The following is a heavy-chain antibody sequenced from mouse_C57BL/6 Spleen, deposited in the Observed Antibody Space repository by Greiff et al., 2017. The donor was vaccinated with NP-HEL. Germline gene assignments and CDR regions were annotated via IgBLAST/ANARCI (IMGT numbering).Heavy chain of an antibody. CDR3: ARHEGGTYYYGSDWYFDV. CDR1: GYTFTEYT. Sequence: VQLQQSGAELVKPGASVKLSCKASGYTFTEYTIHWVKQRSGQGLEWIGWFYPGSGSIKYNEKFKDKATLTADKSSSTVYMELSRLTSEDSAVYFCARHEGGTYYYGSDWYFDVWGTGTTVTVSS. D-gene: IGHD1-1*01. J-gene: IGHJ1*03. CDR2: FYPGSGSI. V-gene: IGHV1-62-2*01.